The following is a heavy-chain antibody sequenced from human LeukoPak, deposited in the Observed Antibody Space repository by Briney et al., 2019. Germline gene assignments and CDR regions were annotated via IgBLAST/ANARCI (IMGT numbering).Heavy chain of an antibody. CDR2: IIPILGIA. CDR1: GGTFSSYA. D-gene: IGHD6-13*01. CDR3: ARGVSTYYFDY. J-gene: IGHJ4*02. V-gene: IGHV1-69*04. Sequence: GASVKVSCKASGGTFSSYAISWVRQAPGQGLEWMGRIIPILGIANYAQNFQGRVTITADKSTSTAYMELSSLRSEDTAVYYCARGVSTYYFDYWGQGTLVTVSS.